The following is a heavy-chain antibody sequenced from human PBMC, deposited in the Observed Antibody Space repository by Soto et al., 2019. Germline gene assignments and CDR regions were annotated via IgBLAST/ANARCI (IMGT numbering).Heavy chain of an antibody. CDR2: ISAHNGNT. CDR3: ARGRYGDY. D-gene: IGHD1-1*01. CDR1: GYTFTSYG. V-gene: IGHV1-18*01. J-gene: IGHJ4*02. Sequence: QVHLVQSGAEVKKPGASVKVSCKGSGYTFTSYGITWVRQAPGQGLEWMGWISAHNGNTNYARKLQGRVTVTRDTSTSTAYMELRSRRSDDTAVYYCARGRYGDYWGQGALVTVSS.